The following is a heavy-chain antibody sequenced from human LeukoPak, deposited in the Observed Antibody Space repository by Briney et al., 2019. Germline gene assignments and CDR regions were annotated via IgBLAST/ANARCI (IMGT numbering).Heavy chain of an antibody. J-gene: IGHJ5*02. CDR1: GFFFSSCR. Sequence: PGGSLRLSCAASGFFFSSCRMNWVRQAPGKGLEWVSYISGTGNTIYYADSVKGRSTISRDNAKNSLYLQMNSLRAEDTAVYYCARDEYCSGGSCYIGDWFDPWGQGTLVTVSS. V-gene: IGHV3-48*01. CDR3: ARDEYCSGGSCYIGDWFDP. D-gene: IGHD2-15*01. CDR2: ISGTGNTI.